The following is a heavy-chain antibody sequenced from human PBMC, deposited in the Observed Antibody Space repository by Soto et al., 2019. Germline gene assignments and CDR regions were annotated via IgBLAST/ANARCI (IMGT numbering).Heavy chain of an antibody. D-gene: IGHD3-16*01. J-gene: IGHJ5*02. CDR1: GGSFSSYY. CDR3: ARDQLWGNWFDP. CDR2: IYQSGST. V-gene: IGHV4-59*12. Sequence: SETLSLTCTVSGGSFSSYYWSWIRQPPGKGLEWSGYIYQSGSTLYNPSLESRVTISVDRSKNQFSLNLTSVTAADTAVYYCARDQLWGNWFDPWGQGILVTVSS.